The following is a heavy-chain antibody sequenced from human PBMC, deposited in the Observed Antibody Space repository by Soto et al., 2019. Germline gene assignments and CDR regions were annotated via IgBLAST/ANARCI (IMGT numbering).Heavy chain of an antibody. V-gene: IGHV3-30*18. CDR2: ISYDGSNK. Sequence: GESLKISCAASGFTFSSYGMHWVRQAPGKGLEWVAVISYDGSNKYYADSVKGRFTISRDNSKNTLYLQMNSLRAEDTAVYYCAKDKYSSSNYYYGMDVWGQGTTVTVSS. CDR1: GFTFSSYG. CDR3: AKDKYSSSNYYYGMDV. J-gene: IGHJ6*02. D-gene: IGHD6-6*01.